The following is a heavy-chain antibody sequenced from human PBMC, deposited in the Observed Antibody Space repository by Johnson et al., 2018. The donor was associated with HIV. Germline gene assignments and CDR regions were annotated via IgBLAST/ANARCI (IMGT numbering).Heavy chain of an antibody. V-gene: IGHV3-23*04. D-gene: IGHD3-16*02. CDR3: STDLSITFGGVIVSAFDI. CDR1: GFSFSGYA. CDR2: MTGNGDRT. Sequence: VQLVESGGGLVQPGGSLRLSCAASGFSFSGYAMTWVRQAPGKGLEWVSVMTGNGDRTYYAESVKGRFTISRDNSKNPLYLQMNSLKTEDTAVYYCSTDLSITFGGVIVSAFDIWGQGTKVTVSS. J-gene: IGHJ3*02.